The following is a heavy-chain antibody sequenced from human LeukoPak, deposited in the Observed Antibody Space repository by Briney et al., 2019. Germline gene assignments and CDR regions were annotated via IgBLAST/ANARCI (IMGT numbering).Heavy chain of an antibody. D-gene: IGHD3-10*01. V-gene: IGHV3-21*01. Sequence: SGGSLRLSCAASGFTFSSYSMNWVRQAPGKGPEWVSSISSGSTYIYYADSLKGRFTISRDNAKNSLYLQMNSLRAEDTAVYYCARAGGITLVRGVIPGDYYYYYMDVWGKGTTVTISS. CDR2: ISSGSTYI. CDR3: ARAGGITLVRGVIPGDYYYYYMDV. J-gene: IGHJ6*03. CDR1: GFTFSSYS.